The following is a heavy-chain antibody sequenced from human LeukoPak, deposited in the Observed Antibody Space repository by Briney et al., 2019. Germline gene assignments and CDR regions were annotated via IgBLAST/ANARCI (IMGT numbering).Heavy chain of an antibody. D-gene: IGHD6-19*01. CDR2: INPNSGGT. CDR1: GYTFTGYY. V-gene: IGHV1-2*02. CDR3: ARLGLPYSSGWYPDY. Sequence: GASVKVSCKASGYTFTGYYMHWVRQAPGQGLEWMGWINPNSGGTNYAQKFQGRVTMTRDTSISTAYMELSRLRSDDTAVYYCARLGLPYSSGWYPDYWGQGTLVTVSS. J-gene: IGHJ4*02.